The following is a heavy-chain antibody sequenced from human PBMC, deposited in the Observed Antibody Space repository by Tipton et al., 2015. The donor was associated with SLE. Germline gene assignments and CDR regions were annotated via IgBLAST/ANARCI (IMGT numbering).Heavy chain of an antibody. CDR2: IYYSGST. CDR1: GASVISGGYY. V-gene: IGHV4-31*03. J-gene: IGHJ3*02. D-gene: IGHD3-10*01. CDR3: ARDLNWMVHFEEAFDI. Sequence: TLSLTCTVSGASVISGGYYWSWIRQHPEKGLEWIGYIYYSGSTYYNPSLESRITISVDTSKNQFSLKLKSVTAADTAVYYCARDLNWMVHFEEAFDIWGQGTMVTVSS.